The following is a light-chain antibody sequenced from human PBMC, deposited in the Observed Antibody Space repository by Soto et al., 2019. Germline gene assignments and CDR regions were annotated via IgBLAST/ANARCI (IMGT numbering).Light chain of an antibody. CDR1: QSVGGSS. J-gene: IGKJ1*01. CDR3: QQYNNWPT. Sequence: DTVLTQSPCTLSLSPGERDTLSCRASQSVGGSSLAWYQQRPGQAPRLLIYHTSNRATGIPDRFSGSGSGTEFTLTISSLQSEDFAVYYCQQYNNWPTFGQGTKVDIK. V-gene: IGKV3-20*01. CDR2: HTS.